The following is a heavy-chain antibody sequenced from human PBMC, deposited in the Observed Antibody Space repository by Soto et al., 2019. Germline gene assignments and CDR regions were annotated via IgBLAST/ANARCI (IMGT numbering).Heavy chain of an antibody. CDR1: GDTFNKYT. CDR3: ARDGHGYNYWYFDL. V-gene: IGHV1-69*01. J-gene: IGHJ2*01. Sequence: QVQLVQSGAEVKEPGSSVKVSCKVSGDTFNKYTINWVRQAPGQGLEWMAGLIPIYGTANYALKFHDRIKVTADESTATAYMELNSLTSEDTAIYYCARDGHGYNYWYFDLWGRGTLITVSS. CDR2: LIPIYGTA. D-gene: IGHD5-12*01.